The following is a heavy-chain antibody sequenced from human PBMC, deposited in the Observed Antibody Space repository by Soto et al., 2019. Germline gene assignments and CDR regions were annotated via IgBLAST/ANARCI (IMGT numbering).Heavy chain of an antibody. CDR2: IKSKTDGGTT. V-gene: IGHV3-15*07. CDR3: TTDGTEIFGVDHYYYYGMDV. CDR1: GFTFSNAW. D-gene: IGHD3-3*01. J-gene: IGHJ6*02. Sequence: GWSLRISCAASGFTFSNAWMNLVRQAPGKGLEWVGRIKSKTDGGTTDYAAPVKGRFTISRDDSKNTLYLQMNSLKTEDTAVYYCTTDGTEIFGVDHYYYYGMDVWGQGTTVTVSS.